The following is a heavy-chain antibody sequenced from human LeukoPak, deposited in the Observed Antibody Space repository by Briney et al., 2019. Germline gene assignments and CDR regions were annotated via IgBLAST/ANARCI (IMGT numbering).Heavy chain of an antibody. CDR1: GFTFSSYA. J-gene: IGHJ4*02. D-gene: IGHD2-2*01. CDR2: ISYDGSNK. CDR3: ARLACSSSTCSFDY. V-gene: IGHV3-30-3*01. Sequence: QPGRSLRLSCAASGFTFSSYAMHWVRQAPGKGLEWVAVISYDGSNKYYADSVKGRFTISRDNSKNTLYLQMNSLRAEDTAVYYCARLACSSSTCSFDYWGQGTLVTVSS.